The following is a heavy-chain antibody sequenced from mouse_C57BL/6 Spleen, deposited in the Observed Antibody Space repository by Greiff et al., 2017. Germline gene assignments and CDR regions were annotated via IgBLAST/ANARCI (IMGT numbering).Heavy chain of an antibody. CDR2: IYPGDGDT. CDR3: ARAPNDVDWYFDV. CDR1: GYAFSSYW. V-gene: IGHV1-80*01. Sequence: QVQLQQSGAALVKPAASVKISCKASGYAFSSYWMNWVMQRPGKGLEWIGQIYPGDGDTKYNVKFKGTATLTADKSSSTAYIRLNSLTSEDSAVYFCARAPNDVDWYFDVWDTGTTVTVSS. J-gene: IGHJ1*03. D-gene: IGHD2-12*01.